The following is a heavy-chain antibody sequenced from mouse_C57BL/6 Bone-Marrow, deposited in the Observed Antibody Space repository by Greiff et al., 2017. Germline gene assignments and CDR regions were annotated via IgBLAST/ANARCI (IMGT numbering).Heavy chain of an antibody. J-gene: IGHJ2*01. CDR2: ISSGGSYT. Sequence: EVQVVESGGDLVKPGGSLKLSCAASGFTFSSYGMPWVRQTPDKRLEWVATISSGGSYTYYPDSVKGRFTIARDNAKNTLYLQMSSLKSEDTAMYYCARRPGSRFDYWGQGTTLTVSS. CDR3: ARRPGSRFDY. V-gene: IGHV5-6*01. D-gene: IGHD1-1*01. CDR1: GFTFSSYG.